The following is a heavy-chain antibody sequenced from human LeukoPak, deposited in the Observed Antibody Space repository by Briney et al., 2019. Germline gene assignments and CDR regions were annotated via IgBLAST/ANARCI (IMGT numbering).Heavy chain of an antibody. J-gene: IGHJ4*02. CDR1: GYSFTSYW. V-gene: IGHV5-51*01. D-gene: IGHD3-3*01. CDR3: ARCGDAYYDFWSGNLIFDY. CDR2: IYPGDSDT. Sequence: GESLKISCKGSGYSFTSYWIGWVRPMPGKGLEWMGIIYPGDSDTRYSPSFQGQVTISADKSISTAYLQWSSLKASDTAMYYCARCGDAYYDFWSGNLIFDYWGQGTLVTVSS.